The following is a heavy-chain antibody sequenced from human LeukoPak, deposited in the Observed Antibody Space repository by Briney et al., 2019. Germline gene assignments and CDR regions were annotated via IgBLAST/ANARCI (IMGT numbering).Heavy chain of an antibody. CDR1: GFTFSSYW. Sequence: GGSLRLSCAASGFTFSSYWMHWVRQAPGKGLVWVSRINTDGSSTSHADSVKGRFTISRDNAKNTLYLQMNSLRAKDTAVYYCARAITYYYDSSGYHIDYWGQGTLVTVSS. D-gene: IGHD3-22*01. J-gene: IGHJ4*02. V-gene: IGHV3-74*01. CDR2: INTDGSST. CDR3: ARAITYYYDSSGYHIDY.